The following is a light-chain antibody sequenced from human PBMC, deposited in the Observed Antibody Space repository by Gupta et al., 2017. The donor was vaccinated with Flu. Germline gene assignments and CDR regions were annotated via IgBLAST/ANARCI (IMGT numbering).Light chain of an antibody. V-gene: IGKV3-11*01. J-gene: IGKJ2*01. CDR3: QQRNNWPRT. CDR2: DAS. Sequence: ARCEQYRGEENILLIYDASNRDTGIPARFSGSGSGTEFILTISSLKPEDFAVYYSQQRNNWPRTFGQGTKLEMK.